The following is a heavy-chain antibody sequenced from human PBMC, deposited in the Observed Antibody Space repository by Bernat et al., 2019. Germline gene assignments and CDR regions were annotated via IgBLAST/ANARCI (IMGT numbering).Heavy chain of an antibody. CDR2: ISNAGGTI. CDR1: GFSFSTYS. D-gene: IGHD2-8*01. CDR3: AARHCSNGVCQFDD. Sequence: QLVESGGGLVKPGESLRLSCAASGFSFSTYSMNWVRQAPGKGLEWVSSISNAGGTIYYAESVRGRFTISRDNAENSLFLKMNSLRAEDTAVYYCAARHCSNGVCQFDDWGQGTLVTVSS. J-gene: IGHJ4*02. V-gene: IGHV3-21*01.